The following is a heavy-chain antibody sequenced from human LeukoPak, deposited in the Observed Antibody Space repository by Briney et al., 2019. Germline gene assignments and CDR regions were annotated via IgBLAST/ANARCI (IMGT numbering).Heavy chain of an antibody. CDR1: GFTFSSYD. D-gene: IGHD3-16*01. CDR3: ARGGDGFGP. V-gene: IGHV3-13*01. J-gene: IGHJ5*02. Sequence: GGSLRLSCAASGFTFSSYDMHWVRHPAGKGLEWVSAIAAAGDTYYPDTVKGRFTISRENAKNSLYLQMNSLRVGDTAVYYCARGGDGFGPWGQGTLVTVSS. CDR2: IAAAGDT.